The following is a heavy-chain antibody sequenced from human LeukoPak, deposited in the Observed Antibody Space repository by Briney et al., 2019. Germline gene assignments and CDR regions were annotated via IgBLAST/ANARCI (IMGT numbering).Heavy chain of an antibody. Sequence: GASVKVSCKASGYTFTSYGISWVRQAPGQGLEWMGWISAYNGNTNYAQKLQGRVTMTTDTSTSTAYMELRSLRSDDTAVYYCARVLYDSSGYNIDGAFDIWGQGTMVTVSS. CDR1: GYTFTSYG. D-gene: IGHD3-22*01. CDR3: ARVLYDSSGYNIDGAFDI. V-gene: IGHV1-18*01. J-gene: IGHJ3*02. CDR2: ISAYNGNT.